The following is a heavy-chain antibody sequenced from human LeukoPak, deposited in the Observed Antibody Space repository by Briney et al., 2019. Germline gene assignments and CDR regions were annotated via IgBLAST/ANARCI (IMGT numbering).Heavy chain of an antibody. CDR3: AKEHSSSWYNLGYYYYYMDV. CDR2: ISGSGGST. D-gene: IGHD6-13*01. V-gene: IGHV3-23*01. CDR1: GFTFSSYG. Sequence: GGSLRLSCAASGFTFSSYGMSWVRQAPGKGLEWVSAISGSGGSTYYADSVKGRFTISRDNSKNTLYLQMNSLRAEDTAVYYCAKEHSSSWYNLGYYYYYMDVWGKGTTVTISS. J-gene: IGHJ6*03.